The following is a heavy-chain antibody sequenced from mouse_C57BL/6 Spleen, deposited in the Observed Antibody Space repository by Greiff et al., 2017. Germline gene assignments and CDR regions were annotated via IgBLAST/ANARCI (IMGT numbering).Heavy chain of an antibody. Sequence: DVQLQESGPGLVKPSQSLSLTCSVTGYSITSGYYWNWIRQFPGNKLEWMGYISYDGSNNYNPSLKNRISITRDTSKNQFFLKLNSVTTEDTATYYCASENYSAWFAYWGQGTLVTVSA. V-gene: IGHV3-6*01. J-gene: IGHJ3*01. D-gene: IGHD2-1*01. CDR1: GYSITSGYY. CDR3: ASENYSAWFAY. CDR2: ISYDGSN.